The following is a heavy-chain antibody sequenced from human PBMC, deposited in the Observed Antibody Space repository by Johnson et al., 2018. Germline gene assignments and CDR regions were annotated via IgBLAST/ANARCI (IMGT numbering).Heavy chain of an antibody. Sequence: QVQLQESGPGLVKPSETLSLTCSVSGASITRSSYYWGWIRQAPGKGLEWIGSIHYSGSPSYNPSLESRVTISVETSKNQFSLKLGSVTAADTAVYYCARPKQGSGWFSGYAFDIWGQGTMVTVSS. V-gene: IGHV4-39*01. CDR2: IHYSGSP. D-gene: IGHD6-19*01. J-gene: IGHJ3*02. CDR3: ARPKQGSGWFSGYAFDI. CDR1: GASITRSSYY.